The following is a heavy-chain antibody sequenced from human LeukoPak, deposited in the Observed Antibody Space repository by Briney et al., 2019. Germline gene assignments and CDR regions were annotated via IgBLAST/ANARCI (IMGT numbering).Heavy chain of an antibody. V-gene: IGHV3-7*01. CDR2: IRDDGSAQ. Sequence: GGSLRLSCAASRFTFNNYWMTWVRQAPGKGLEWVASIRDDGSAQYYVGSVQGRFTISRDDAKNSLYLQMNSLRDEDTAIYYCARIQLSHGDFDSWGQGTLVTVSS. J-gene: IGHJ4*02. D-gene: IGHD2/OR15-2a*01. CDR1: RFTFNNYW. CDR3: ARIQLSHGDFDS.